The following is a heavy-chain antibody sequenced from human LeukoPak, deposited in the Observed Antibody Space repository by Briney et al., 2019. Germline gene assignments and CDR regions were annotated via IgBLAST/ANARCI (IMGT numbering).Heavy chain of an antibody. D-gene: IGHD6-19*01. CDR3: ARDHSVPGPFDY. CDR1: GGSIGSYY. Sequence: PSETLSLTCTVSGGSIGSYYWSWIRQPPGKGLEWIGYIYYSGTTKYNPSLKSRVTISVDTSKNQFSLRLSSVTAADTAVYYCARDHSVPGPFDYWGQGTLVTVSS. CDR2: IYYSGTT. J-gene: IGHJ4*02. V-gene: IGHV4-59*01.